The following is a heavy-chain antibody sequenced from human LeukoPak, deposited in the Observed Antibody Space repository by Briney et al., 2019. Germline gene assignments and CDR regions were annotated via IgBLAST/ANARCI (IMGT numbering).Heavy chain of an antibody. J-gene: IGHJ5*02. CDR1: GYSFTTYG. CDR3: ARGYCSSTSCYFWFDP. CDR2: INPNSGGT. V-gene: IGHV1-2*02. Sequence: ASVKVSCKASGYSFTTYGINWVRQAPGQGLEWMGWINPNSGGTNYAQKFQGRVTMTRDTSISTAYMELSRLRSDDTAVYYCARGYCSSTSCYFWFDPWGQGTLVTVSS. D-gene: IGHD2-2*01.